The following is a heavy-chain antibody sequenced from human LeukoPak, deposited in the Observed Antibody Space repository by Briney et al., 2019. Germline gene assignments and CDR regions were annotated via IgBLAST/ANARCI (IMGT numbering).Heavy chain of an antibody. V-gene: IGHV4-39*07. D-gene: IGHD3-3*01. J-gene: IGHJ6*03. CDR1: GGSISSSSYY. CDR3: ARDRAPNFGPIDYYYYMDV. Sequence: KPSETLSLTCTVSGGSISSSSYYWGWIRQPPGKGLEWIGSIYYSGSTYYNPSLKSRVTISVDTSKNQFSLKLSSVTAADTAVYYCARDRAPNFGPIDYYYYMDVWGKGTTVTVSS. CDR2: IYYSGST.